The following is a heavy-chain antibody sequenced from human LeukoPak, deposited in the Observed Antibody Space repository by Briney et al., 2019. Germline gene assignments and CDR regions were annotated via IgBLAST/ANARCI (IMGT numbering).Heavy chain of an antibody. J-gene: IGHJ6*02. Sequence: GGSLRLSCAASGFTFSSYWMSWVRQAPGKGLEWVANIKQDGSEKYYVDSVKGRFTISRDNAKNSLYLQMNSLRAEDTAVYYCARGEWSSGILPTHYYYYGMDVWGQGTTVTVSS. CDR3: ARGEWSSGILPTHYYYYGMDV. CDR2: IKQDGSEK. CDR1: GFTFSSYW. V-gene: IGHV3-7*01. D-gene: IGHD6-25*01.